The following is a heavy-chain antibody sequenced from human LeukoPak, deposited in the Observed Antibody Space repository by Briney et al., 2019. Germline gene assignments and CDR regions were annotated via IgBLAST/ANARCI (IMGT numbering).Heavy chain of an antibody. Sequence: ASVKVSCKASGYTFTSYYMHWVRQAPGQGLEWMGKINPSGGSTSYAQKFQGRVTMTRDMSTSTVYMEVSSLRSEDTAVYYCARAAFDYDFLTGYYRRGWFDHWGQGTLVTVSS. CDR2: INPSGGST. CDR3: ARAAFDYDFLTGYYRRGWFDH. D-gene: IGHD3-9*01. V-gene: IGHV1-46*01. CDR1: GYTFTSYY. J-gene: IGHJ5*02.